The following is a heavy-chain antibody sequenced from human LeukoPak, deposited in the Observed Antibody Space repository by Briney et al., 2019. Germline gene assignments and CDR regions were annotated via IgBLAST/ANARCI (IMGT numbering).Heavy chain of an antibody. CDR2: IKKDGTEK. Sequence: GGSLRLSCAASGFTFSTYWMSWVRQAQGKGLEWVANIKKDGTEKYYVDSVKGRFTISRDNAKNSLYLQMNSLRAEDTAVYYCTRDVGAAGYWGQGTLVTVSS. D-gene: IGHD6-13*01. CDR3: TRDVGAAGY. V-gene: IGHV3-7*05. J-gene: IGHJ4*02. CDR1: GFTFSTYW.